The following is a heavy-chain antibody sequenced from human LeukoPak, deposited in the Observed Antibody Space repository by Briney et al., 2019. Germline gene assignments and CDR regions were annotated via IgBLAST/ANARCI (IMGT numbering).Heavy chain of an antibody. CDR2: IYYSGST. V-gene: IGHV4-39*01. J-gene: IGHJ4*02. Sequence: SETLSLTCTVSGGSISSSSYYWGWIRQPPGKGLEWIGSIYYSGSTYYNPSLKSRLTISVDTSKNQFSLKLSSVTAADTAVYDYGGNLVIYWGQGTLVTVSS. CDR3: GGNLVIY. CDR1: GGSISSSSYY. D-gene: IGHD4-23*01.